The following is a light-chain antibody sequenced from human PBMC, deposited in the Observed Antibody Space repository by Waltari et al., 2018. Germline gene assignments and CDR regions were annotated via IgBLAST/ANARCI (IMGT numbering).Light chain of an antibody. CDR1: SSNIGAGYD. V-gene: IGLV1-40*01. J-gene: IGLJ3*02. Sequence: QSVLTQPPSVSGAPGQRVTISCTGSSSNIGAGYDVHWYQQLPGTAPKLLIYGNSNRPSGFPDRFSGSESGTSASLAITGLQAEDEADYYCQSYDSSLSGSWVFGGGTKLTVL. CDR3: QSYDSSLSGSWV. CDR2: GNS.